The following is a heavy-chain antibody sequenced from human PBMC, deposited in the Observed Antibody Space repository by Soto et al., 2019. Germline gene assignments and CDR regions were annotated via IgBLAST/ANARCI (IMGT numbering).Heavy chain of an antibody. Sequence: ASVKVSCKASGYTFTSYYMHWVLQAPGQGLEWMGIINPSGGSTSCAQKFQGRVTMTRDTSTSTVYMELSSLRSEDTAVYYCARVADAHDFWSGYLYYFDYWGQGTLVTVSS. CDR1: GYTFTSYY. CDR3: ARVADAHDFWSGYLYYFDY. J-gene: IGHJ4*02. D-gene: IGHD3-3*01. CDR2: INPSGGST. V-gene: IGHV1-46*01.